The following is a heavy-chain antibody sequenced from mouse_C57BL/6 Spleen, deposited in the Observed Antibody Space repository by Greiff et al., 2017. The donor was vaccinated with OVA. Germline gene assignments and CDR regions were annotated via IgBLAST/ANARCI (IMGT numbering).Heavy chain of an antibody. Sequence: QVQLKQPGAELVRPGTSVKLSCKASGYTFTSYWMHWVKQRPGQGLEWIGVIDPSDSYTNYNQKFKGKATLTVDTSSSTAYMQLSSLTSEDSAVYYCARGTGTALDYWGQGTTLTVST. CDR2: IDPSDSYT. J-gene: IGHJ2*01. V-gene: IGHV1-59*01. D-gene: IGHD4-1*01. CDR3: ARGTGTALDY. CDR1: GYTFTSYW.